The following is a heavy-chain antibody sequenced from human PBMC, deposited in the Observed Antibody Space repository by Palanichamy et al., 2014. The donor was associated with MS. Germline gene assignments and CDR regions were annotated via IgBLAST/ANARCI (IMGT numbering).Heavy chain of an antibody. V-gene: IGHV4-38-2*01. CDR1: GFSISGGDF. CDR2: ISHSLNL. CDR3: ARRPLSRFDP. Sequence: QVQLQESGPGLVKSSETLSLTCAVSGFSISGGDFWDWIRQPPGKGLEWIGSISHSLNLYYNPSLRGRLSISMDASQNHFFLNLMSATAADTAIYYCARRPLSRFDPWGQGILVTVSS. J-gene: IGHJ5*02.